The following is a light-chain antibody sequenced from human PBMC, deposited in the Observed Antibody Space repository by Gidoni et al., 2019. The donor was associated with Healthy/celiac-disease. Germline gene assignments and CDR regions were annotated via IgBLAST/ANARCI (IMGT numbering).Light chain of an antibody. J-gene: IGLJ2*01. Sequence: QSVLTQPPSVSLAPWQRFTISCTGSSSNLGAGYDVHWYQQLPGTAPKLLIYGNSNRPSGVPDRFSGYKSGTSDSLAITGLKAEDEADYYCQSYDSSLSGFVVFGGGTKLTVL. CDR1: SSNLGAGYD. V-gene: IGLV1-40*01. CDR2: GNS. CDR3: QSYDSSLSGFVV.